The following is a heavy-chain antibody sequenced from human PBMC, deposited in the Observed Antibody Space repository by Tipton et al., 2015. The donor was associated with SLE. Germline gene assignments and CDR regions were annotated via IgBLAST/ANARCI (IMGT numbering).Heavy chain of an antibody. J-gene: IGHJ6*03. Sequence: TLSLTCAVYGGSFSGYYWSWIRQPPGKGLEWIGEINHSGSTNYNPSLKSRVTISVDTSKNQFSLKLSSVTAADTAAYYCARVRPPLSIFGVVKGTDYYCMDVWGKGTTVTVSS. CDR1: GGSFSGYY. V-gene: IGHV4-34*01. CDR2: INHSGST. CDR3: ARVRPPLSIFGVVKGTDYYCMDV. D-gene: IGHD3-3*01.